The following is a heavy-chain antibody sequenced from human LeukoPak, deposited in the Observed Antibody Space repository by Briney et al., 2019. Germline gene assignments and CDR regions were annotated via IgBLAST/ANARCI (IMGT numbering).Heavy chain of an antibody. CDR3: ARENRAYYYGSGPKIDY. J-gene: IGHJ4*02. D-gene: IGHD3-10*01. CDR1: GGSINNYY. Sequence: PSETLSLTCTVSGGSINNYYWTWIRQPPGKGLEWLGYISYSGSTSYIPSLKSRVTISVDTSKNQFSLKLSSVTAADTAVYYCARENRAYYYGSGPKIDYWGQGTLVTVSS. CDR2: ISYSGST. V-gene: IGHV4-59*12.